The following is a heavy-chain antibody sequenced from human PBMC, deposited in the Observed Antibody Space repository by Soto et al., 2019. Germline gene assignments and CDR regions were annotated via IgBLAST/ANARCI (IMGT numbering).Heavy chain of an antibody. CDR1: GFTFSSYG. V-gene: IGHV3-53*04. D-gene: IGHD6-6*01. CDR3: ARFLKGYSSSSVYYYYYYMDV. J-gene: IGHJ6*03. CDR2: IYSGGST. Sequence: GGSLRLSCAASGFTFSSYGMSWVRQAPGKGLEWVSVIYSGGSTYYADSVKGRFTISRHNSKNTLYLQMNSLRAEDTAVYYCARFLKGYSSSSVYYYYYYMDVWGKGTTVTVSS.